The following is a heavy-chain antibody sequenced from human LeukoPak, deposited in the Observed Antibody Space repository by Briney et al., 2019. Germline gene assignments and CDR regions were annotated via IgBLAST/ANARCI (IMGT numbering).Heavy chain of an antibody. Sequence: ASVKVSCKASGYTFTGYYIHWLRQAPGQGLEWMGGINPDSGGTKDAQIFQGRVTMTRDTSIRTAYMELNRLRSDDTAVYYCARGRHYDSNGYYEAFYFDYWGQGTLVTVSS. CDR1: GYTFTGYY. J-gene: IGHJ4*02. V-gene: IGHV1-2*02. D-gene: IGHD3-22*01. CDR3: ARGRHYDSNGYYEAFYFDY. CDR2: INPDSGGT.